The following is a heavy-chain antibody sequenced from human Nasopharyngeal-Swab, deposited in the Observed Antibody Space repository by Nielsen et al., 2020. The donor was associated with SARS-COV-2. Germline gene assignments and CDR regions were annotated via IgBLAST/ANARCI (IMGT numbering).Heavy chain of an antibody. J-gene: IGHJ6*03. V-gene: IGHV1-8*01. CDR2: MNPNSGNT. Sequence: WVRQAPGKGLEWMGWMNPNSGNTGYAQKFQGRVTMTRNTSISTAYMELSSLRPEDTAVYYCATLGYCSSTSCYTDYYYMDVWGKGTTVTVSS. CDR3: ATLGYCSSTSCYTDYYYMDV. D-gene: IGHD2-2*02.